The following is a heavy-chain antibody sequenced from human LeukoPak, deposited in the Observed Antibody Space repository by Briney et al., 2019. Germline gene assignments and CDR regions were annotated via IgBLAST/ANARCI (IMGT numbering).Heavy chain of an antibody. CDR1: GGSISSGSYY. Sequence: SETLSLTCSVSGGSISSGSYYWTWIRQPAGKGLEWIGRIYTSGSTNYNPSLKSRVTISIDTSKNQFSLKLSSVTAADTAVYYCARSGRLYYYYYYMDVWGKGTTVTISS. J-gene: IGHJ6*03. CDR2: IYTSGST. CDR3: ARSGRLYYYYYYMDV. D-gene: IGHD3-22*01. V-gene: IGHV4-61*02.